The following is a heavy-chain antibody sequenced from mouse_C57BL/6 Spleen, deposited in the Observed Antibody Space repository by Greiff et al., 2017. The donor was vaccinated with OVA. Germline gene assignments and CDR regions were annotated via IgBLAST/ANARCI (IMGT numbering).Heavy chain of an antibody. V-gene: IGHV5-9-1*02. CDR1: GFTFSSYA. D-gene: IGHD2-4*01. CDR3: TRDGDDYGERAFDY. J-gene: IGHJ2*01. CDR2: ISSGGDYI. Sequence: EVQGVESGEGLVKPGGSLKLSCAASGFTFSSYAMSWVRQTPETRLEWVAYISSGGDYIYYADPVKGRFTISRDNARNPLYLQMSSLKSEDTAMYYCTRDGDDYGERAFDYWGQGTTLTVSS.